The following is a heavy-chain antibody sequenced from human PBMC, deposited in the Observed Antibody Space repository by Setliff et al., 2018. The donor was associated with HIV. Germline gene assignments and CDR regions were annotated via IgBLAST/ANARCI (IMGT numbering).Heavy chain of an antibody. CDR1: GFVFSDHS. J-gene: IGHJ4*02. CDR3: ALMLWGVPY. Sequence: PGGSLRLSCAASGFVFSDHSLHWVRQAPGEGLEWLSYISATGTTVSYADSVRGRFIISRDSVRNVLYLQMKNLRVEDTAVYYCALMLWGVPYWGRGTLVTVSS. V-gene: IGHV3-48*01. D-gene: IGHD3-10*01. CDR2: ISATGTTV.